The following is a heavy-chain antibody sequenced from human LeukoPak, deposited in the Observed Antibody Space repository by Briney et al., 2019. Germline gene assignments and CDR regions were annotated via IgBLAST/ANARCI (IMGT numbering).Heavy chain of an antibody. D-gene: IGHD2-21*02. Sequence: SGGSLRLSCAASGFTFSSYSMNWVRQPPGKELEWIGSIYYSGSTYYNPSLKSRVTISVDTSKNQFSLKLSSVTAADTAVYYCARLYYYYGMDVWGQGTTVTVSS. CDR1: GFTFSSYSMN. J-gene: IGHJ6*02. CDR2: IYYSGST. CDR3: ARLYYYYGMDV. V-gene: IGHV4-59*05.